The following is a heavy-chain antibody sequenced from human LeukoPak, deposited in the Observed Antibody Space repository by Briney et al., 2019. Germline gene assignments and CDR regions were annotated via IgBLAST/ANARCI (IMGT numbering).Heavy chain of an antibody. V-gene: IGHV4-59*01. CDR2: IYYSGST. J-gene: IGHJ3*02. CDR3: ASQGAVGADQEDAFDI. Sequence: SETLSLTCTVSGGSISSYYWSWLRQPPGQGLEWIGYIYYSGSTNYNLSLKSRVTISVDTSKNQFSLKLSSVTAADTAVYYCASQGAVGADQEDAFDIWGQGTMVTVSS. D-gene: IGHD1-26*01. CDR1: GGSISSYY.